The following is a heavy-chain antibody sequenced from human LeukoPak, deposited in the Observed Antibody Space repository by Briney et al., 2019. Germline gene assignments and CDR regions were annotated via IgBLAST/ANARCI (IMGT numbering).Heavy chain of an antibody. V-gene: IGHV1-8*01. D-gene: IGHD3-10*01. CDR1: GYTFTSYD. CDR2: MNPNSGNT. Sequence: ASVKVSCKSSGYTFTSYDINWVRQATGQGLEWMGWMNPNSGNTGYAQKFQGRVTMTRDTSISTAYMELSRLRSDDTAVYYCATSYGSGSYYVGGENWGQGTLVTVSS. J-gene: IGHJ4*02. CDR3: ATSYGSGSYYVGGEN.